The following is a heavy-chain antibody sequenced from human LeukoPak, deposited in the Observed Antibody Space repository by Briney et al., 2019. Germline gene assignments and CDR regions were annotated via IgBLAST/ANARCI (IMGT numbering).Heavy chain of an antibody. Sequence: GGSLRLSCAASGFTFSSYAMHWVRQAPGKGLEWVAVISYDGSNKYYADSVKGRFTISRDNSKNTLYLQMNSVRAEGTAVYYCAQNIEWGQGTRVTVS. D-gene: IGHD1/OR15-1a*01. CDR2: ISYDGSNK. CDR1: GFTFSSYA. J-gene: IGHJ4*02. CDR3: AQNIE. V-gene: IGHV3-30-3*01.